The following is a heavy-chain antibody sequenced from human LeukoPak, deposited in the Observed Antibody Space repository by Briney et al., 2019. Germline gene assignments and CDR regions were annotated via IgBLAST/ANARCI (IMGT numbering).Heavy chain of an antibody. CDR3: ARVRWELLSFDY. Sequence: SVKVSCKASGGTFSSYAISWVRQAPGQGLEWMGGIIPIFGTANYAQKFQGRVTITTDESTSTAYMELSSLRSEDTAVYYCARVRWELLSFDYWGQGTLVTVS. V-gene: IGHV1-69*05. CDR1: GGTFSSYA. D-gene: IGHD1-26*01. J-gene: IGHJ4*02. CDR2: IIPIFGTA.